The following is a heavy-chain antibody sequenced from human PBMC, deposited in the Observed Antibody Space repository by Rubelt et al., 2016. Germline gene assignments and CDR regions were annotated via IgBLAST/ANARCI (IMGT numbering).Heavy chain of an antibody. V-gene: IGHV1-3*01. J-gene: IGHJ4*02. D-gene: IGHD3-10*01. Sequence: PGDSVKVSCKASGYTFSSYAIHWVRQAPGQRLEWMGWINAGYGDTRYSPNFQGRLTITRDTSATTAYMELSSLRSDDTAVYYCARDGAFPLGSGFEKRSDYWGQGTLVTVSS. CDR1: GYTFSSYA. CDR2: INAGYGDT. CDR3: ARDGAFPLGSGFEKRSDY.